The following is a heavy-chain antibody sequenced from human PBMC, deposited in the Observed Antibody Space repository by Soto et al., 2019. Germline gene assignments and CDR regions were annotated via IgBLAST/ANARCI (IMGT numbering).Heavy chain of an antibody. V-gene: IGHV6-1*01. Sequence: SQTLSLTCAISGDSVSSNSAAWSWIRQSPSRGLEWLGRTFYRSKWYNDYAVSVKGRITINPDTSKNLFSLQLNSVTPEDTAVYYCARVTYYYGSGSYMAYYYYGMDVWGQGTTVTVSS. CDR1: GDSVSSNSAA. J-gene: IGHJ6*02. CDR3: ARVTYYYGSGSYMAYYYYGMDV. D-gene: IGHD3-10*01. CDR2: TFYRSKWYN.